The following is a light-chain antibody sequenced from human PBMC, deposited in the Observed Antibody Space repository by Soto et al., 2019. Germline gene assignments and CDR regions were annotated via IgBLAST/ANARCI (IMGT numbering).Light chain of an antibody. CDR2: YDS. Sequence: SYELTQPPSVSVVPGKTARITCGGNNVGSESVHWYQQKPGQAPILVMCYDSDRPSGIPDRFSGSNSGNTATLTISRVEVGDEADYYCQVWDGTTEQQVYGGGTKLTVL. J-gene: IGLJ3*02. CDR1: NVGSES. V-gene: IGLV3-21*04. CDR3: QVWDGTTEQQV.